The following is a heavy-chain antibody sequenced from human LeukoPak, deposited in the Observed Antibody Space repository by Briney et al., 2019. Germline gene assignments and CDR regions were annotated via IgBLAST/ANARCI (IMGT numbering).Heavy chain of an antibody. V-gene: IGHV1-2*02. CDR1: GYTFTGYY. CDR2: INPNSGGT. D-gene: IGHD3-3*01. Sequence: GASVKVSCKASGYTFTGYYMHWVRQAPGQGLEWMGWINPNSGGTNYAQKFQGRVTMTRDTSISTAYMELSRLRSDDTAVYYCARAYYDFWSGYSIPSGPYYYYYMDVWGKGTTVTVSS. CDR3: ARAYYDFWSGYSIPSGPYYYYYMDV. J-gene: IGHJ6*03.